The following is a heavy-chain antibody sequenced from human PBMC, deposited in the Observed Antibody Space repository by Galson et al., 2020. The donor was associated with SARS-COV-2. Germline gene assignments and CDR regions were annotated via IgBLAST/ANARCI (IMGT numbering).Heavy chain of an antibody. CDR2: IKSKADGDTV. V-gene: IGHV3-15*01. D-gene: IGHD3-10*01. Sequence: GESLKISCVVSGFTFSDAWMTWVRQAPGKGLEWVGRIKSKADGDTVDYGAPVEGRFTISRDDSRNTVHLHLNSLKVEDAAVYYCATSDYGPYHHLNEYLQYWGQGALVTVAS. J-gene: IGHJ1*01. CDR3: ATSDYGPYHHLNEYLQY. CDR1: GFTFSDAW.